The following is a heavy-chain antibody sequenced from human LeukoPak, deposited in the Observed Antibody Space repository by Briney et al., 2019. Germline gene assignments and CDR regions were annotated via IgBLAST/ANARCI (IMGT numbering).Heavy chain of an antibody. D-gene: IGHD1-14*01. J-gene: IGHJ4*02. CDR1: GYTFTSYG. CDR2: ISAYNGNT. V-gene: IGHV1-18*04. CDR3: ARDGDFVTVAVFDY. Sequence: ASVKVSCKASGYTFTSYGISWVRQAPGRGLEWMGWISAYNGNTNYAQKLQGRVTMTTDTSTSTAYMELRSLRSDDTAVYYCARDGDFVTVAVFDYWGQGTLVTVSS.